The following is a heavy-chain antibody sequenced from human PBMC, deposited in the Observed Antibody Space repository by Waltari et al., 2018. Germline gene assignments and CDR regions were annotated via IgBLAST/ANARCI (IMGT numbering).Heavy chain of an antibody. D-gene: IGHD1-7*01. CDR1: GGSISSYY. V-gene: IGHV4-4*07. CDR3: ARESPGTKVSYYYYMDV. J-gene: IGHJ6*03. Sequence: QVQLQESGPGLVKPSETLSLTCTVSGGSISSYYWSWIRQPAGKGLEWIGRIYTSGSTNYNPSLKSRVTMSVDTSKNQFSLKLSSVTAADTAVYYCARESPGTKVSYYYYMDVWGKGTTVTISS. CDR2: IYTSGST.